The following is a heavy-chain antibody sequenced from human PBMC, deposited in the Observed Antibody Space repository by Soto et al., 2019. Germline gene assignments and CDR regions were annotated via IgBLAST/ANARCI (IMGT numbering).Heavy chain of an antibody. V-gene: IGHV1-18*01. Sequence: QVQLVQSGAEVKKPGASVKVSCKASGYTFTSYGISWVRQAPVQGLEWMGWISAYNGNTNYAQKLKGRVTMSTDTSTSTAYMELRCLRSDDTAVYYCARVTTVTTWDRSYFDIWGQGTMVTVSS. J-gene: IGHJ3*02. CDR3: ARVTTVTTWDRSYFDI. D-gene: IGHD4-17*01. CDR1: GYTFTSYG. CDR2: ISAYNGNT.